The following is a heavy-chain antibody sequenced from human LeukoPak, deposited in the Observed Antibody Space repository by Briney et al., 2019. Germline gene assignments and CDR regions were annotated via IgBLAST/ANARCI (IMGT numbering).Heavy chain of an antibody. CDR2: VSDSSDV. D-gene: IGHD5-18*01. V-gene: IGHV3-48*02. CDR3: ARDGLHTAHFDY. CDR1: GFTLSTYT. J-gene: IGHJ4*02. Sequence: GGSLRLSCAASGFTLSTYTMNWVRQAPGKGLEWVSTVSDSSDVHYSDSVKGRFTISRDNARNSLYLQMNSLRDEDTAVYYCARDGLHTAHFDYWGQGTLVTVSS.